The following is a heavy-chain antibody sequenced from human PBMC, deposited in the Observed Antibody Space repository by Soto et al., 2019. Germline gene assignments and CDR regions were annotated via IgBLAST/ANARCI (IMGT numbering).Heavy chain of an antibody. V-gene: IGHV1-69*01. CDR3: ARDGGRHSGGIDY. D-gene: IGHD1-26*01. CDR1: GGTFSSYS. J-gene: IGHJ4*02. CDR2: IIPTFGTA. Sequence: QVQLVQSGAEVKKPGSSVKVSCKASGGTFSSYSINWVRQAPGQGLEWMGEIIPTFGTANYAQKFQGRVTMTADESTSTAYMELSSLRSEDAAVYYCARDGGRHSGGIDYWGQGTLVTVSS.